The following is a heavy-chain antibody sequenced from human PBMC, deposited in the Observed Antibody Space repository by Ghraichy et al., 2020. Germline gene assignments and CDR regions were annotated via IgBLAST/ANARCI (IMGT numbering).Heavy chain of an antibody. D-gene: IGHD2-2*02. J-gene: IGHJ5*02. CDR2: INHSGST. CDR3: ARGNSHIVVVPAAIRSRNNPVDP. CDR1: GGSFSGYY. V-gene: IGHV4-34*01. Sequence: SQTLSLTCAVYGGSFSGYYWSWIRQPPGKGLEWIGEINHSGSTHYNPSLKSRVTISVDTSKNQFSLKLSSVPAADTAVYYCARGNSHIVVVPAAIRSRNNPVDPWGQGTLVTVSS.